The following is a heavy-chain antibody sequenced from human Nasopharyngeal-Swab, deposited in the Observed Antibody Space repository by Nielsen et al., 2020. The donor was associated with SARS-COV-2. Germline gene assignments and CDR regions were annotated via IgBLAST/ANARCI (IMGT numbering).Heavy chain of an antibody. D-gene: IGHD1-7*01. CDR2: ISYDRSAK. Sequence: GGSLRLSCAASSSTFSSYAMHWVRQVPGKGLEWMSLISYDRSAKYADSVKGRFTISRDNSKNTLYLQMNSLRTEDTALYFCAGGLYDWNSHLDSWGQGTLVTVSS. V-gene: IGHV3-30*08. J-gene: IGHJ4*02. CDR3: AGGLYDWNSHLDS. CDR1: SSTFSSYA.